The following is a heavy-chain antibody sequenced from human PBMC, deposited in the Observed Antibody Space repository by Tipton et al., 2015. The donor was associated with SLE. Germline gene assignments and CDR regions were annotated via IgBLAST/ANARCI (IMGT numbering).Heavy chain of an antibody. CDR1: GVSMDSWY. D-gene: IGHD5-12*01. Sequence: GLVKPSETLSLTCTVSGVSMDSWYWSWIRQPPGKGLEWIGYISKSGSSDYNPSLKSRVAMSVDTSKNQFSLRLSSVTAADTALYYCARTLYSGYDHWGQGALVIVSS. CDR2: ISKSGSS. CDR3: ARTLYSGYDH. J-gene: IGHJ5*02. V-gene: IGHV4-59*01.